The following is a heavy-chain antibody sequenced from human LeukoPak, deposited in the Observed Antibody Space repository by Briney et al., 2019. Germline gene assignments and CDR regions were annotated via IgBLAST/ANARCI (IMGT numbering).Heavy chain of an antibody. V-gene: IGHV4-30-4*08. CDR3: ARGSEDYYYYGMDV. J-gene: IGHJ6*02. CDR2: IYYSGST. CDR1: GGSISSGDYY. Sequence: PSQTLSLTCTVSGGSISSGDYYWSWIRQPPGKGLEWIGYIYYSGSTYYNPSLKSRVTISVDRSKNQFSLKLSSVTAADTAVYYCARGSEDYYYYGMDVWGQGTTVTVSS.